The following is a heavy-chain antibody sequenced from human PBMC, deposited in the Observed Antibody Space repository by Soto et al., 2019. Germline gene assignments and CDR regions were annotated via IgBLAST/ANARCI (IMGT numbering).Heavy chain of an antibody. CDR1: GGTIRSYY. J-gene: IGHJ5*02. Sequence: SVKVSCKASGGTIRSYYISWVRQAPGQGLEWMGGIIPIFDTANYAQKFQGRVTINADESTSTAYMKLSSLRSEDTAVYYCARLSRGGSSNSWYWFDPWGQGTLVTVSS. D-gene: IGHD6-13*01. CDR3: ARLSRGGSSNSWYWFDP. V-gene: IGHV1-69*13. CDR2: IIPIFDTA.